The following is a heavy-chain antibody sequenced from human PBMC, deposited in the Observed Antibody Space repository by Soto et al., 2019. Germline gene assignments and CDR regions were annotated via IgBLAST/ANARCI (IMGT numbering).Heavy chain of an antibody. CDR1: GGSISSYY. J-gene: IGHJ4*02. CDR2: VYTSGST. CDR3: ARDRYCSGGSCPYYFDY. Sequence: SETLSLTCTVSGGSISSYYWSWIRQPAGKGLEWIGRVYTSGSTNYNPSLKSRVTMSVDTSKNQFSLKLSSVTAADTAVYYCARDRYCSGGSCPYYFDYWGQGTLVTVSS. V-gene: IGHV4-4*07. D-gene: IGHD2-15*01.